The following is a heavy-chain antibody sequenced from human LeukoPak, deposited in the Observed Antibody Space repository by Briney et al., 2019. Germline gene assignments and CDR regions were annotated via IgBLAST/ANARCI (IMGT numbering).Heavy chain of an antibody. D-gene: IGHD3-10*01. CDR3: ARRYYYRSGTSHHFDY. V-gene: IGHV5-51*01. CDR2: IYPDDSDT. J-gene: IGHJ4*02. Sequence: GESLKISCKGSGYSFTSYWIGWVRQMPGKGLEWMGIIYPDDSDTRYSPSFQGQVTISADKSISTAYLQWSSLKASDTAMYYCARRYYYRSGTSHHFDYWGQGTLVTVSS. CDR1: GYSFTSYW.